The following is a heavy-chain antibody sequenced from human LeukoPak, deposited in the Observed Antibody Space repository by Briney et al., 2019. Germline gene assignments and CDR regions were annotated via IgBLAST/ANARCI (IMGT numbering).Heavy chain of an antibody. V-gene: IGHV1-2*02. CDR3: ASGERIVMVVAAYYFDY. D-gene: IGHD2-15*01. J-gene: IGHJ4*02. CDR1: GYSFTDYY. CDR2: INPNTGGT. Sequence: GASVKVSCKTSGYSFTDYYMHWVRQAPGQGLEWMGWINPNTGGTNYAQKFQGRVALARDTSISTAYMELNRLRSDDTAVYYCASGERIVMVVAAYYFDYWGQGSLVTVSS.